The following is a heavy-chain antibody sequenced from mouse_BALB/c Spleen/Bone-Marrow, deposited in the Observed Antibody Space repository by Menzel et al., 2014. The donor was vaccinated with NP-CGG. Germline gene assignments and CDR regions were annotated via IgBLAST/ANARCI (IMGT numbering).Heavy chain of an antibody. V-gene: IGHV1S130*01. CDR1: GYTFTSSW. D-gene: IGHD2-1*01. J-gene: IGHJ1*01. CDR3: AKEKIYGNYLWYFDV. CDR2: IHTNRGTT. Sequence: QVELTESGSVLVWPGASVKLSSNASGYTFTSSWMHWERQRPGQGFEWIGEIHTNRGTTNYNEKFKGKAKLIVDTSSISTYVALSNLTTEAFAVYYHAKEKIYGNYLWYFDVWGSGTLGPGS.